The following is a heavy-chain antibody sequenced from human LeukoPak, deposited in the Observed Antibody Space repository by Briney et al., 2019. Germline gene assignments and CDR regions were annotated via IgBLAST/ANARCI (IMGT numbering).Heavy chain of an antibody. D-gene: IGHD6-13*01. J-gene: IGHJ4*02. V-gene: IGHV4-39*07. Sequence: SETLSLTCTVSGGSISSSSYYWGWIRQPPGKGLEWIGNIYYSGGTYYNPSLKSRVTISVDTSKNQFSLKLSSVTAADTAVYYCARDTAAGSSSWIFDYWGQGTLVTVSS. CDR3: ARDTAAGSSSWIFDY. CDR1: GGSISSSSYY. CDR2: IYYSGGT.